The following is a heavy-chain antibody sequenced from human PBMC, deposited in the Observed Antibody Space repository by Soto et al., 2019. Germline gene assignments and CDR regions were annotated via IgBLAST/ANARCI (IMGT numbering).Heavy chain of an antibody. CDR1: GYTFISYD. CDR2: MNPNSGNT. Sequence: GASVKVSCKASGYTFISYDINWVRQATGQGXEWMGWMNPNSGNTGYAQKFQGRVTMTRNTSISTAYMELSSLRSEDAAVYYCARRPPLEVHFWSRYYAGKRTGMDVWGQGTTVTVSS. CDR3: ARRPPLEVHFWSRYYAGKRTGMDV. J-gene: IGHJ6*02. V-gene: IGHV1-8*01. D-gene: IGHD3-3*02.